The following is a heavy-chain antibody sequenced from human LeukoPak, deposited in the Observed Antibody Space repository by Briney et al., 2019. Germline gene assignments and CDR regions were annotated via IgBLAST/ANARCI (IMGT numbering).Heavy chain of an antibody. J-gene: IGHJ4*02. V-gene: IGHV4-39*01. Sequence: SETLSLTCTVSGGSISSSSYCWGWIRQPPGKGLEWIGTIYYSGSTYYNPSLKSRVTISVDTSKNQFSLRLSSVTAADTAVYYCARQVYSGTHYFDYWGQGTLVTVSS. CDR3: ARQVYSGTHYFDY. CDR2: IYYSGST. D-gene: IGHD1-26*01. CDR1: GGSISSSSYC.